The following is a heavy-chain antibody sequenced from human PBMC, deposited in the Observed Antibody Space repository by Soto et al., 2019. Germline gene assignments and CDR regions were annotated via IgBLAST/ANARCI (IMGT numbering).Heavy chain of an antibody. Sequence: ASVKVSCKTSGYTFSNYGINWVRQAPGQGLEWMGWISGYNGNANYAQTVQGRVTMTTDTSTGTVYMELRSLKSDDTAIYYCSRFIMVGGWFDPNYYHGMDVWGQGTTVTVSS. V-gene: IGHV1-18*01. J-gene: IGHJ6*02. CDR2: ISGYNGNA. CDR3: SRFIMVGGWFDPNYYHGMDV. CDR1: GYTFSNYG. D-gene: IGHD6-19*01.